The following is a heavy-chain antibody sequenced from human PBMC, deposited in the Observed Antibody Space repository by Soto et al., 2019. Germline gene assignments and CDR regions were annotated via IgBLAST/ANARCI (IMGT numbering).Heavy chain of an antibody. D-gene: IGHD5-18*01. V-gene: IGHV4-30-4*01. J-gene: IGHJ4*02. CDR1: GGSVSSGGDY. Sequence: PSETLSLTCTVSGGSVSSGGDYWSWIRQSPGKGLEWIGYISGSGSTGYNPSLKNRLTMSVDRSKDQFTLRLTSVTAADTAVYFCATESGSTYGYFDYWGQGTQVTVYS. CDR2: ISGSGST. CDR3: ATESGSTYGYFDY.